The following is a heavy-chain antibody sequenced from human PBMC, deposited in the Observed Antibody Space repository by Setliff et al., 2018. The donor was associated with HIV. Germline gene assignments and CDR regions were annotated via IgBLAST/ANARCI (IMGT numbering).Heavy chain of an antibody. J-gene: IGHJ6*03. D-gene: IGHD3-10*01. CDR3: ARDRAESYYYYYYYMDV. V-gene: IGHV3-21*01. CDR1: GFTFSTYS. Sequence: LRLSCEASGFTFSTYSMNWVRQAPGKGLEWVSSISSSSRSKYYADSVKGRFTISRDNAKNSLYLQMNSLRAEDPAVYYCARDRAESYYYYYYYMDVWAKGPRSPSP. CDR2: ISSSSRSK.